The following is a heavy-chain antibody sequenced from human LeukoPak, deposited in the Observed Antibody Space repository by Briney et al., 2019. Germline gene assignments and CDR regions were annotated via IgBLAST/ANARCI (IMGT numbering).Heavy chain of an antibody. J-gene: IGHJ3*02. CDR1: GGTFSSYA. CDR2: IIPIFGTA. Sequence: SVKVSCKASGGTFSSYAISWVRQAPGQGLEWMGGIIPIFGTANYAQKFQGRVTITADESTSTAYMELSSLRSEDTAVYYCAREVKLGYCSSTSCFHYAFDIWGQGTMVTVSS. V-gene: IGHV1-69*13. D-gene: IGHD2-2*01. CDR3: AREVKLGYCSSTSCFHYAFDI.